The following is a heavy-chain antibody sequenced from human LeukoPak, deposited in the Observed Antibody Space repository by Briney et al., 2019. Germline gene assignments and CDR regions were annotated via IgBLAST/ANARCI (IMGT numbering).Heavy chain of an antibody. J-gene: IGHJ4*02. V-gene: IGHV3-48*03. CDR1: GFTFSSYE. Sequence: PGGSLRLSCAASGFTFSSYEMNWVRQAPGKGLEWVSYISSSGSTIYYADSVKGRFTISRDNSKNTLYLQMNSLRAEDTAVYYCAKVRGSIMGGYSFDYWGQGTLVTVSS. D-gene: IGHD3-16*01. CDR3: AKVRGSIMGGYSFDY. CDR2: ISSSGSTI.